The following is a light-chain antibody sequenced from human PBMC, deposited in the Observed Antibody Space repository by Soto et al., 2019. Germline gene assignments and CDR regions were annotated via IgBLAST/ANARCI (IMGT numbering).Light chain of an antibody. J-gene: IGKJ1*01. CDR3: QQSYGTPST. CDR2: AAS. V-gene: IGKV1-39*01. CDR1: QSISSY. Sequence: DIQMTQSPSSLSASVGDRVTITCRASQSISSYLNWYQQKPGKAPKLLIYAASSLQSGVPSRFSGSCSWTDFTPTISSLQATDFATYYCQQSYGTPSTFGQGTKVEIK.